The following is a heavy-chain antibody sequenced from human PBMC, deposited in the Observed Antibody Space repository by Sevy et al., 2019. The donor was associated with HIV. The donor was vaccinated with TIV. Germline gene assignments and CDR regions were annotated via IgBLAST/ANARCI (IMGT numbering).Heavy chain of an antibody. Sequence: ASVKVSCKASGYTFTSYDINWVRQATGQGLEWMGWMNPNSGNTGYAQKFQGRVTMTRNTSISKDYMELSSLRFADTTVYDCAGDLDFYASSGDFHFPYWGQGAPVSVSS. CDR2: MNPNSGNT. CDR1: GYTFTSYD. J-gene: IGHJ4*02. CDR3: AGDLDFYASSGDFHFPY. V-gene: IGHV1-8*01. D-gene: IGHD3-22*01.